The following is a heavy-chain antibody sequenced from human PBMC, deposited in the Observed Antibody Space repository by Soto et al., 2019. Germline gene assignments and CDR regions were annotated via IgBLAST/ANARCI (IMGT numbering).Heavy chain of an antibody. CDR1: GFTFTSSA. CDR3: AAFRNYYYGSGSYPY. Sequence: GASVKVSCKASGFTFTSSAMQWVRQARGQRLEWIGWIVVGSGNTNYAQKFQERVTITRDMSTSTAYMELSSLRSEDTAVYYCAAFRNYYYGSGSYPYCGQGSLVTVSS. J-gene: IGHJ4*02. D-gene: IGHD3-10*01. V-gene: IGHV1-58*02. CDR2: IVVGSGNT.